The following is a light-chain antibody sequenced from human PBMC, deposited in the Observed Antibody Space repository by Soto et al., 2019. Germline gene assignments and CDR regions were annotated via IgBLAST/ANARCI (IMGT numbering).Light chain of an antibody. CDR2: GAS. CDR1: QGIANF. J-gene: IGKJ3*01. V-gene: IGKV1-9*01. Sequence: IQSTQSPSSLSASVGDRVTISCRASQGIANFLAWYQQKPGKAPKLLIYGASTLRSAVPPRFSASGSGTDFSLTIGSLQPEDFETHDCEQLNSFPINFGLGTKVDIK. CDR3: EQLNSFPIN.